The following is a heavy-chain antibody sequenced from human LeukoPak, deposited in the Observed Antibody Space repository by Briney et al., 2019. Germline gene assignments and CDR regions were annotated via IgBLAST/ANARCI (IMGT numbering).Heavy chain of an antibody. J-gene: IGHJ4*02. CDR3: AIRRIAAAGPIDY. CDR2: IYPGDSDT. Sequence: GESLKISCKGSGYSFTSYWMGWVRQMPGKGLEWMGIIYPGDSDTRYSPSFQGQVTISADKSISTAYLQWSSLKASDTAMYYCAIRRIAAAGPIDYWGQGTLVTVSS. V-gene: IGHV5-51*01. CDR1: GYSFTSYW. D-gene: IGHD6-13*01.